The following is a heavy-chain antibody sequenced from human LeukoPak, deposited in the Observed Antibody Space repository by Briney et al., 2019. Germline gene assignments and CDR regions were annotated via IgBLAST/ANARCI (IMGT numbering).Heavy chain of an antibody. CDR1: GYTFTSYY. CDR3: AREHIVVVVAATNDAFDI. D-gene: IGHD2-15*01. J-gene: IGHJ3*02. V-gene: IGHV1-69*04. CDR2: IIPIFGIA. Sequence: SVKVSCKASGYTFTSYYMHWVRQAPGQGLEWMGRIIPIFGIANYAQKFQGRVTITADRSTSTAYMELSSLRSEDTAVYYCAREHIVVVVAATNDAFDIWGQGTMVTVSS.